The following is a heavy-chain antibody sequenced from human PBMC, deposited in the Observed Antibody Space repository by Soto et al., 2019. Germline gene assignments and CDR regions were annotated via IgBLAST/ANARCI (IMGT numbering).Heavy chain of an antibody. D-gene: IGHD7-27*01. Sequence: GGSLRLSCAASGFTFSSYGMHWVRQAPGKGLEWVAVIWYDGSNKYYADSVKGRFTISRDISKNTLYLQMNSLRAEDTSVYDFARETKLGFDYWGQGTLFTVSS. V-gene: IGHV3-33*08. CDR3: ARETKLGFDY. CDR2: IWYDGSNK. CDR1: GFTFSSYG. J-gene: IGHJ4*02.